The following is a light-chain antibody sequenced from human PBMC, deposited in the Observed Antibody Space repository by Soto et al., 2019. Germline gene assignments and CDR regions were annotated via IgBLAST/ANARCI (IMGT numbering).Light chain of an antibody. V-gene: IGKV1-5*03. CDR3: KQYSSYSRS. CDR1: QSISSW. J-gene: IGKJ4*01. Sequence: DIQMTQSPSTLSASVGDRVTINCRASQSISSWLAWYQQKSGKAPKLLIHKASSLESGVQSRFSGSGSGTEFTLTITSLQPDDFATYYCKQYSSYSRSFGGGTKVDIK. CDR2: KAS.